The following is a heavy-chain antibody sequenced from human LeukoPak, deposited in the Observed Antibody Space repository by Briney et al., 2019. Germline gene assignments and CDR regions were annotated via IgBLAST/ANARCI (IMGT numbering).Heavy chain of an antibody. CDR3: ARVGLNYYDRYFDY. D-gene: IGHD3-22*01. J-gene: IGHJ4*02. CDR2: IYSSGST. Sequence: SETLSLTCTVSGGSISSGAYCWIWIRQHPGKGLEWIGYIYSSGSTDYNPSLKSRVTISVDTSKNQFSLKLNSVTAADTAVYYCARVGLNYYDRYFDYWGQGTLVTVSS. CDR1: GGSISSGAYC. V-gene: IGHV4-31*03.